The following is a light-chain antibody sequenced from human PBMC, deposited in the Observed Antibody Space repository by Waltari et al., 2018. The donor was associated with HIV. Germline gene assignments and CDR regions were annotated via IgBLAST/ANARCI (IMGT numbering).Light chain of an antibody. CDR1: NSDVGDYNY. J-gene: IGLJ2*01. CDR3: SSYTSTSIPV. CDR2: EVS. Sequence: QSALTQPASVSGSPGQSLPLSCPGTNSDVGDYNYVSWYQQHPGKAPKRMIFEVSDRPSGVSNRFSGSKSGNTASLTISGLQAEDEADYYCSSYTSTSIPVFGGGTKLTVL. V-gene: IGLV2-14*01.